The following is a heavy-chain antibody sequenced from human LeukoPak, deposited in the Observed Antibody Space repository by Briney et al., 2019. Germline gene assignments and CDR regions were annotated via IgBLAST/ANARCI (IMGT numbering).Heavy chain of an antibody. CDR1: DGSISTYY. V-gene: IGHV4-59*01. CDR2: IYYSGNT. J-gene: IGHJ5*02. Sequence: SETLSLTCTVSDGSISTYYWNWIRQPPGKGLEWIGYIYYSGNTNYNPSLKSRLTISIDTSKSQFSLTLRSVTAADTAVYYCARDGGVAPHNWFDPWGQGTLVTVSS. D-gene: IGHD2-8*02. CDR3: ARDGGVAPHNWFDP.